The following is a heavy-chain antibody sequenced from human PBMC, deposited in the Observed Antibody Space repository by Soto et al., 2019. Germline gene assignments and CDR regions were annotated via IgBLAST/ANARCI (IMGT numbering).Heavy chain of an antibody. J-gene: IGHJ6*02. CDR2: IIPIFGTA. CDR1: GGTFSSYA. Sequence: QVQLVQSGAEVKKPGSSVKVSCKASGGTFSSYAISWVRQAPGQGLEWMGGIIPIFGTANYAQKCQARVTITSDKSTSTAYMELSSLRSEDKAVYSCASRTYYYGMDVWGQGTTVTVSS. CDR3: ASRTYYYGMDV. V-gene: IGHV1-69*06.